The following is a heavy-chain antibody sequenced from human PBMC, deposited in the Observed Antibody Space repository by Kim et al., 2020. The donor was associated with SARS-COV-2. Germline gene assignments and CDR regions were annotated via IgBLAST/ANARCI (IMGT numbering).Heavy chain of an antibody. CDR2: IYYSGST. D-gene: IGHD5-18*01. CDR3: VRGYSYGLVHAFDI. V-gene: IGHV4-59*01. CDR1: GGSISSYY. J-gene: IGHJ3*02. Sequence: SETLSLTCTVSGGSISSYYWSWIRQPPGKGLEWIGYIYYSGSTNYNPSLKSRVTISVDTSKNQFSLKLSSVTAADTAVYYCVRGYSYGLVHAFDIWGQGT.